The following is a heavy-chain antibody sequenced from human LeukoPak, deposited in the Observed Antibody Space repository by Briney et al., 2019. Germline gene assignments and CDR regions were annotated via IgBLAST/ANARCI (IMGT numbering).Heavy chain of an antibody. Sequence: ASVKVSCKASGYTFTSYGISWVRQAPGQGLEWMGGFDPDHGNIIYAQKFKGRGTMTEDTSTDTAYMELSSLRSEDTAVYYCATDLRWGQGTLVTVSS. V-gene: IGHV1-18*01. CDR1: GYTFTSYG. J-gene: IGHJ4*02. CDR2: FDPDHGNI. CDR3: ATDLR.